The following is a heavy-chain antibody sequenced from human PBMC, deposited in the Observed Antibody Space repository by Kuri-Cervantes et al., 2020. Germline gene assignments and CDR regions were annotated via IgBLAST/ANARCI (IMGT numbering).Heavy chain of an antibody. CDR3: AKDISPLVRGVINY. D-gene: IGHD3-10*01. CDR1: KFSFKDYA. V-gene: IGHV3-9*01. J-gene: IGHJ4*02. CDR2: ITWNSGVI. Sequence: SLKISCVGSKFSFKDYAFHWVRQVPGRGLEWNSMITWNSGVIDYADSVKGRFTVSRDNAKNSLYLQMNSLRAEDTALYYCAKDISPLVRGVINYWGQGTLVAVSS.